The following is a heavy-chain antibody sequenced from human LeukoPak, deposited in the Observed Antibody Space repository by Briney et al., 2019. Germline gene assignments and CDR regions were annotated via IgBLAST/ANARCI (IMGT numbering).Heavy chain of an antibody. Sequence: PGGSLRLSCAASGFIFDNYGMHWVRQAPGKGLEWVAFIRYDGSNKYYADSVKGRFTISRDNSKNTLYLQMNSLRAEDTAVYYCAKDLGEVHDYWGQGTLVTVSS. V-gene: IGHV3-30*02. J-gene: IGHJ4*02. CDR1: GFIFDNYG. D-gene: IGHD2-21*01. CDR2: IRYDGSNK. CDR3: AKDLGEVHDY.